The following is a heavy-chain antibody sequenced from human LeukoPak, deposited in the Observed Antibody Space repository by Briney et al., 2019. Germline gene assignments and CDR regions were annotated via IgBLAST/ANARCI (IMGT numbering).Heavy chain of an antibody. V-gene: IGHV1-69*05. CDR3: ARDPIDDILTGYCPSEGFDY. CDR2: IIPIFGTA. Sequence: ASVKVSCKASGGTFISYAISWMRQAPGQGLEWMGRIIPIFGTANYAQKFQGRVTITTDESTSTAYMELSSLRSEDTAVYYCARDPIDDILTGYCPSEGFDYWGQGTLVTVPS. D-gene: IGHD3-9*01. CDR1: GGTFISYA. J-gene: IGHJ4*02.